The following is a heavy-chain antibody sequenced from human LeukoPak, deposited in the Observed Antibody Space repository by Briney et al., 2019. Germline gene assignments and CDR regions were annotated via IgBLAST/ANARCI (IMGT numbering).Heavy chain of an antibody. Sequence: ASVKVSCKASGYTFTSYYMHWVRQAPGQGLEWMGIINPSGGSTSYAQKFQGRVSMTRDMSTSTVYKELSSLRSEDTAVYYCARDGIVARWGTAMVTNYFDYWGQGTLVTVSS. CDR3: ARDGIVARWGTAMVTNYFDY. D-gene: IGHD5-18*01. CDR1: GYTFTSYY. CDR2: INPSGGST. V-gene: IGHV1-46*01. J-gene: IGHJ4*02.